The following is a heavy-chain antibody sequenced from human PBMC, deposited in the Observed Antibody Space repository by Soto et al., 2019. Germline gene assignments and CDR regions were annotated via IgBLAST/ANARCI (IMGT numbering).Heavy chain of an antibody. Sequence: PSDTLSLTCTVSGGSISSSSYYWGWIRQPPGKGLEWIGSIYYSGSTYYNPSLKSRVTISVDTSKNQFSLKLSSVTAADTAVYYCASFSGWFDPWGQGTLVTVSS. J-gene: IGHJ5*02. CDR2: IYYSGST. CDR1: GGSISSSSYY. V-gene: IGHV4-39*01. D-gene: IGHD6-19*01. CDR3: ASFSGWFDP.